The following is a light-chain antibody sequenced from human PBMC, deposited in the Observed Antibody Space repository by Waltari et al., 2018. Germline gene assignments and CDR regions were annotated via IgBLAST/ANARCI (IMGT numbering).Light chain of an antibody. Sequence: EIVLTQAPATLSLSPGERATRSCRASQSVSSYLAWYQQKPGQAPRLLIYDASNRATGLPARFLGSGSGTDFTLTISFLEPEDFAVYYCQQRRTFGGGTKVEIK. CDR2: DAS. CDR1: QSVSSY. V-gene: IGKV3-11*01. CDR3: QQRRT. J-gene: IGKJ4*01.